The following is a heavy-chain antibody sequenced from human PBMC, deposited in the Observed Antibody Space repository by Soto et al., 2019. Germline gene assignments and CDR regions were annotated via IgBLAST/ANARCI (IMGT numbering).Heavy chain of an antibody. J-gene: IGHJ6*02. V-gene: IGHV4-59*08. CDR1: SGPDRSHN. CDR2: VYYTGDT. CDR3: VRQGIDYLHGLVDV. Sequence: QVQLQQSGPRLVKPSETLSLTCTVSSGPDRSHNWGWIRQPPGRGLEWISYVYYTGDTAYNPSLRGRGTIPAHTXXNDISLTLNAVTAADTAVYYCVRQGIDYLHGLVDVWGPGTTVSVSS. D-gene: IGHD4-17*01.